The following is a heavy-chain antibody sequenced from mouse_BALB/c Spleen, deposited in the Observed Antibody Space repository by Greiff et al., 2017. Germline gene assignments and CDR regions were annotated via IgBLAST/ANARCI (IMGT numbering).Heavy chain of an antibody. CDR2: IWSGGST. CDR3: ARNGGGNLYAMDY. CDR1: GFSLTSYG. V-gene: IGHV2-2*02. D-gene: IGHD2-1*01. J-gene: IGHJ4*01. Sequence: VQRKQSGPGLVQPSQSLSITCTVSGFSLTSYGVHWVRQSPGKGLEWLGVIWSGGSTDYNAAFISRLSISKDNSKSQVFFKMNSLQANDTAIYYCARNGGGNLYAMDYWGQGTSVTVSS.